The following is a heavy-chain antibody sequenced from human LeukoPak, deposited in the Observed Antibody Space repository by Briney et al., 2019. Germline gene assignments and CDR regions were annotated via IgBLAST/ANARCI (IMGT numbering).Heavy chain of an antibody. Sequence: GASVKVSCKASGGTFSSYAISWVRQAPGQGLEWMGGIIPIFGTANYAQKFQGRVTITADESTSTAYMELSSLRSEDTAVYYCARVDSDYYYGMDVWGQGTTVTVSS. J-gene: IGHJ6*02. D-gene: IGHD2-21*01. CDR2: IIPIFGTA. CDR1: GGTFSSYA. CDR3: ARVDSDYYYGMDV. V-gene: IGHV1-69*13.